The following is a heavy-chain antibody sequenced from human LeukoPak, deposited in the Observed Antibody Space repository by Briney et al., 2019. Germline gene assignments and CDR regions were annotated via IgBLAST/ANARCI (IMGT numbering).Heavy chain of an antibody. CDR2: ISWNSGSI. Sequence: GRSLRLSCAASGFTFDDYAMHWVRQAPGKGLEWVSGISWNSGSIGYADSVKGRFTISRDSAKNPLYLQMNSLRAEDTAVNYCAKFSPYGGNSYWGQGTLVTVSS. J-gene: IGHJ4*02. CDR1: GFTFDDYA. V-gene: IGHV3-9*01. CDR3: AKFSPYGGNSY. D-gene: IGHD4-23*01.